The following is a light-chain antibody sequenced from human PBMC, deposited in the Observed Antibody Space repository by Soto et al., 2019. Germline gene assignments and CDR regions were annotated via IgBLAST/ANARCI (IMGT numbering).Light chain of an antibody. CDR3: GTWDSSLRGGV. CDR1: NSNIGTND. J-gene: IGLJ2*01. CDR2: DNS. Sequence: QSVLTQVPSVSAAPGQTVTITCSGSNSNIGTNDVSWYQQLPGTAPKLLIYDNSKRPAGISDRFSGSKSGTSVTLGITGLQTGDEAEYCCGTWDSSLRGGVFGGGTKLTVL. V-gene: IGLV1-51*01.